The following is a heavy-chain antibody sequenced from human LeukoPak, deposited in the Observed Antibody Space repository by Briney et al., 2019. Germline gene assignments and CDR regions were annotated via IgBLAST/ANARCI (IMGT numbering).Heavy chain of an antibody. CDR1: GFTFSNSW. J-gene: IGHJ4*02. D-gene: IGHD5-12*01. CDR2: IKRKTDGGTT. CDR3: AQASGYDRY. Sequence: PGGSLRLSCAASGFTFSNSWMSWVRQAPGKGLEGVGRIKRKTDGGTTDYAAPVRGRFTISRDDSKNTLYLQMNSLKSEDTALYYCAQASGYDRYWGQGTPVTVSS. V-gene: IGHV3-15*01.